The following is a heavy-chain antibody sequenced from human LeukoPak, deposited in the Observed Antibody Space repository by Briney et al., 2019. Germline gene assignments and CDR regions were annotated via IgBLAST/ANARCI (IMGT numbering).Heavy chain of an antibody. Sequence: SETLSLTCTVSGGSLSSSNNYWGWTRQPPGKGLEWFGSISYSGGTYYNPSLKSRVTISVDTSKNQFSLKLSSVTAADTAVYYCARHDYGDHNWFDPWGQGTLVTVSS. CDR2: ISYSGGT. D-gene: IGHD4-17*01. V-gene: IGHV4-39*01. CDR1: GGSLSSSNNY. J-gene: IGHJ5*02. CDR3: ARHDYGDHNWFDP.